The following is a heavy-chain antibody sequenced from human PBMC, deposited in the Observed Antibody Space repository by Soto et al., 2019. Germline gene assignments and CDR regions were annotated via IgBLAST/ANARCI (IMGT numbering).Heavy chain of an antibody. CDR2: ITPVFGTP. CDR1: GGTFSSYL. Sequence: QVQLVQSGAEVKKPGSSVKVSCRTTGGTFSSYLISWVRLAPGQGLEWMGGITPVFGTPNYAQNFQGRVTITADESTSTAYLDLRSLRSEDTAVYYCARGITSDSWGQGTLVTVSS. D-gene: IGHD1-20*01. CDR3: ARGITSDS. J-gene: IGHJ4*02. V-gene: IGHV1-69*12.